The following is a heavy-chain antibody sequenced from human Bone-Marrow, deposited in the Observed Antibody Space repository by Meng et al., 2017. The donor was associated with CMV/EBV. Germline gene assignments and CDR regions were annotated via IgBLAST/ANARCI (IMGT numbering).Heavy chain of an antibody. Sequence: SGATFSSYAISWVRQAPGQGLEWMGGIIPIFGTANYAQKFQGRVTITTDESTSTAYMELSSLRSEDTAVYYCAIFMVTHNYYGMDVWGQGTTVTVSS. CDR2: IIPIFGTA. J-gene: IGHJ6*02. CDR3: AIFMVTHNYYGMDV. V-gene: IGHV1-69*05. CDR1: GATFSSYA. D-gene: IGHD4-23*01.